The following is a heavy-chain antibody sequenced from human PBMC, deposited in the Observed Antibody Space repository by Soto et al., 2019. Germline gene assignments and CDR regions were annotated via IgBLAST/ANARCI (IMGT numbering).Heavy chain of an antibody. V-gene: IGHV6-1*01. J-gene: IGHJ6*02. D-gene: IGHD4-17*01. CDR1: GDSVSSNSAA. CDR3: ARTTTVTNLYYYYGMDV. CDR2: TYYRSKWYN. Sequence: PSQTLSLTCAISGDSVSSNSAAWNWIRQSPSRGLEWLGRTYYRSKWYNDYAVSMKSRITINPDTSKNQFSLQLNSVTPEDTAVYYCARTTTVTNLYYYYGMDVWGQGTTVTVSS.